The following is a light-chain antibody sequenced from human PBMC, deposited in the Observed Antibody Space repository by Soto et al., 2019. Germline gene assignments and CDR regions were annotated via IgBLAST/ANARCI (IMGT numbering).Light chain of an antibody. CDR3: CSYESTFAV. CDR1: SSDVGVYKF. CDR2: DVN. Sequence: QSALTQPPSVSGSPGQSVAISCTGLSSDVGVYKFVSWYQQRPGKAPKLIIYDVNKCPSGIPDRFSGSKSGDTASLTISGLRAEDEADYYCCSYESTFAVFGGGTKLTVL. V-gene: IGLV2-11*01. J-gene: IGLJ2*01.